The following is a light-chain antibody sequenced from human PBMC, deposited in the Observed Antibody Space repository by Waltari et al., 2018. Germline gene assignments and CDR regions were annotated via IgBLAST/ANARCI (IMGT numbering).Light chain of an antibody. J-gene: IGKJ1*01. CDR3: QQYNNWPWWT. Sequence: IVMTQSPATLSVSPGERATLSCRASQSVSSNLAWYQQKPGQAPRLLIYGASTRATGIPARFSGSGSGTEFTLTISSLQSEDFAVYYCQQYNNWPWWTFGQGTKVEIK. CDR2: GAS. V-gene: IGKV3-15*01. CDR1: QSVSSN.